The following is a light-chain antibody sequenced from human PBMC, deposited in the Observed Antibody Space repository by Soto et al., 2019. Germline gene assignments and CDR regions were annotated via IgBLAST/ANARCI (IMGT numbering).Light chain of an antibody. Sequence: DIQMTRAPSSLAASVGDGGTITCLASQSISSYLNWYQQKPGKAPKLLIYAASSLQSGVPSRFSGSGSGTDFTLTISSLQPEDFATYYCQQSYSTPPITFGQGTRLEIK. CDR2: AAS. V-gene: IGKV1-39*01. CDR3: QQSYSTPPIT. CDR1: QSISSY. J-gene: IGKJ5*01.